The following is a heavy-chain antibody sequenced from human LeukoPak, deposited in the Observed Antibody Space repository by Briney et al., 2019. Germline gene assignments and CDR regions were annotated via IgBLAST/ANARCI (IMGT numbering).Heavy chain of an antibody. CDR3: ARGSSSWYYGGY. V-gene: IGHV3-21*01. J-gene: IGHJ4*02. Sequence: GGSLRPSCAASGFTFSSYSMNWVRQAPGKGLEWVSSISSSSSYIYYADSVKGRFTISRDNAKNSLYLQMNSLRAEDTAVYYCARGSSSWYYGGYWGQGTLVTVSS. D-gene: IGHD6-13*01. CDR2: ISSSSSYI. CDR1: GFTFSSYS.